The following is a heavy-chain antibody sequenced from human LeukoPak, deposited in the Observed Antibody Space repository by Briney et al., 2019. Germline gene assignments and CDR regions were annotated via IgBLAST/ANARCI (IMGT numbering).Heavy chain of an antibody. CDR2: IYTSGST. CDR1: GGSISSYY. CDR3: AVTYYDYVWGSYLDY. J-gene: IGHJ4*02. D-gene: IGHD3-16*01. V-gene: IGHV4-4*07. Sequence: SETLSLTCTVSGGSISSYYWSWLRQSAGKGLEGIGRIYTSGSTNYNPSLKSRVTMSVDTSKNQFSLKLSSVTAADTAVYYCAVTYYDYVWGSYLDYWGQGTLVTVSS.